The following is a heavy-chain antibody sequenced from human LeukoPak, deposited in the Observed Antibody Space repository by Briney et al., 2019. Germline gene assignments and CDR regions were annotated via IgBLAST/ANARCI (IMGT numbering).Heavy chain of an antibody. CDR3: AKGARRTTVTTIFGY. J-gene: IGHJ4*02. CDR2: ISWNSGSI. V-gene: IGHV3-9*01. CDR1: GFTFDDYA. Sequence: GGSLRLSCAASGFTFDDYAMHWVRQAPGKGLEWVSGISWNSGSIGYADSVKGRFTISRDNAKNSLYLQMNSLRAEDTALYYCAKGARRTTVTTIFGYWGQGTLVTVSS. D-gene: IGHD4-17*01.